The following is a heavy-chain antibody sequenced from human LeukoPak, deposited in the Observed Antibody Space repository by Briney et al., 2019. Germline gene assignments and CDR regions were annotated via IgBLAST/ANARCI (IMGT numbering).Heavy chain of an antibody. V-gene: IGHV1-2*02. CDR3: ARGDDYDYVWGSYRHSFDY. D-gene: IGHD3-16*02. Sequence: ASVKVSCKASGYIFTDYYMHWVRQAPGQGLEWMGWINPKSDGTKYAQNFQGRVTMTWNTSISTAYMEVSRLTSDDTAMFYCARGDDYDYVWGSYRHSFDYWGQGTLVTVSS. CDR1: GYIFTDYY. J-gene: IGHJ4*02. CDR2: INPKSDGT.